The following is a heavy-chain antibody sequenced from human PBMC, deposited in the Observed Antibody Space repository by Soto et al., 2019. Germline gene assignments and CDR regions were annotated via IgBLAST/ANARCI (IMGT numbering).Heavy chain of an antibody. CDR2: IYYSGST. J-gene: IGHJ5*02. D-gene: IGHD6-6*01. V-gene: IGHV4-61*08. Sequence: SETLSLTCAVYCGSISSGGYYWSWIRQPPGKGLEWIGYIYYSGSTNYNPSLKSRVTISVDTSKNQFSLKLSSVTAADTAVYYCARERPDGARLDPWGQGTLVTVSS. CDR3: ARERPDGARLDP. CDR1: CGSISSGGYY.